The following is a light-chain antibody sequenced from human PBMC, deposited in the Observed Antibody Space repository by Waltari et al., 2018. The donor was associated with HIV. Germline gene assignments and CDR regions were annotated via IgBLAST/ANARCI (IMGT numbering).Light chain of an antibody. J-gene: IGLJ3*02. Sequence: QSVLTQPPSLSGARGQRVTISCTGDNSNIGDAQGVNWYHYLPETGPKLLILIYTSRPSVVPARVSGCRSGNSASLAIIDLRAEDEDMYYCQSYLSGRGSGTYVFGAGTTVTVL. CDR3: QSYLSGRGSGTYV. CDR1: NSNIGDAQG. CDR2: IYT. V-gene: IGLV1-40*01.